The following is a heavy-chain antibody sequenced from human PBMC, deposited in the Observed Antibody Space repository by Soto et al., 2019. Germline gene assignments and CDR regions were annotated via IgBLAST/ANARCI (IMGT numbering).Heavy chain of an antibody. V-gene: IGHV3-21*01. Sequence: EVQLVESGGGLVKPGGSPRLSCAASGFTFSSYSMNWVRQAPGKGLEWVSSISSSSSYIYYADSVKGRFTISRDNAKISLYLQMNSLRAEDTAVYYCAREVSKYSGYDFDYWGQGTLVTVSS. D-gene: IGHD5-12*01. CDR1: GFTFSSYS. J-gene: IGHJ4*02. CDR2: ISSSSSYI. CDR3: AREVSKYSGYDFDY.